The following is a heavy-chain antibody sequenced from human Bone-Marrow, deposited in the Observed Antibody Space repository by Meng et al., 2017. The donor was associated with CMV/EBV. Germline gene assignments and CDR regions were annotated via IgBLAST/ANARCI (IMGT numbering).Heavy chain of an antibody. Sequence: ASVKVSCKASGYTFTRYYMHWVRQAPGQGLEWMGIINPSGGSTSYAQKFQGRVTMTRDTYTSTVYMELRSLRSDDTAVYYCARYCSSTSCYLYYYYGMDVWGQGTTVTVSS. CDR2: INPSGGST. J-gene: IGHJ6*02. V-gene: IGHV1-46*01. D-gene: IGHD2-2*01. CDR1: GYTFTRYY. CDR3: ARYCSSTSCYLYYYYGMDV.